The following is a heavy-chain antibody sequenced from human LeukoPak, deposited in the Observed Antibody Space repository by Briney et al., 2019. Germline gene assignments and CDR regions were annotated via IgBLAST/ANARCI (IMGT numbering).Heavy chain of an antibody. V-gene: IGHV3-9*01. CDR1: GFNFDEYG. J-gene: IGHJ3*01. CDR3: ARDESGSPTRRGSFDF. Sequence: PGGSLRLSCATSGFNFDEYGMHWVRQAPGKGLEWVSGISWNRGYISYADSVKGRFTIYRDNDKNSLHLQMTGLRAEDTAFYYCARDESGSPTRRGSFDFWGRGTMVTVSS. D-gene: IGHD1-26*01. CDR2: ISWNRGYI.